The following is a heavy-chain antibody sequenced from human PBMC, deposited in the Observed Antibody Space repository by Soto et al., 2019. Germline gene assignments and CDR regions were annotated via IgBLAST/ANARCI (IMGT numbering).Heavy chain of an antibody. J-gene: IGHJ6*02. Sequence: QVELQESGPGLVKPSETLSLTCTVSGGSVSSGNHYWSWIRQPPGKGLEWVGYIYYSGSTKYNPSLESRVTISVDTSKNQFSLRLSSVTAADTAVYYCARVGRYSYGYPSDNYYGIDVWGQGTTVTVSS. V-gene: IGHV4-61*01. D-gene: IGHD5-18*01. CDR1: GGSVSSGNHY. CDR2: IYYSGST. CDR3: ARVGRYSYGYPSDNYYGIDV.